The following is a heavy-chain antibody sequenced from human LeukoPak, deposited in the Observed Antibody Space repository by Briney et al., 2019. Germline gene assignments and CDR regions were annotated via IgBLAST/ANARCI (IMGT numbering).Heavy chain of an antibody. CDR2: ISWNSGSI. V-gene: IGHV3-9*01. CDR3: IAAVWLDT. J-gene: IGHJ3*02. Sequence: GGSLRLSCAASGFTFDDYAVHWVRQAPGKGLEWVSGISWNSGSIGYADSVKGRFTISRDNAKNSLYLQMNSLRAEDTALYYCIAAVWLDTWGQGTMVTVSS. CDR1: GFTFDDYA. D-gene: IGHD6-13*01.